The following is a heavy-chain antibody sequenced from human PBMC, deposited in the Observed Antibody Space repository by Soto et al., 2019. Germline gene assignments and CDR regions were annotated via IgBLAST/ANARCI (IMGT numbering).Heavy chain of an antibody. CDR2: FFWGDDK. Sequence: QITLKESGPTLVKPTQTLTLTCTFSGFSLTTSGRGVGWIRQPPGKALEWLALFFWGDDKRHSPSLKTRLTISKATSQNQVVLTMTNMGPEDTATYYRTHRLAMMAAFDVWGQGTVVTVSS. J-gene: IGHJ3*01. D-gene: IGHD3-16*01. CDR3: THRLAMMAAFDV. V-gene: IGHV2-5*02. CDR1: GFSLTTSGRG.